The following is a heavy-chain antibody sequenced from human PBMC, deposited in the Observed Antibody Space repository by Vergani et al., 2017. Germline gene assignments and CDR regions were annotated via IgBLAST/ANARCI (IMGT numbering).Heavy chain of an antibody. J-gene: IGHJ4*02. D-gene: IGHD2-8*01. CDR2: INHSGST. CDR3: ARGRKWPNVRAPFDY. Sequence: QVQLQQWGAGLLKPSETLSLTCAVYGGSFSGYYWSWIRQPPGKGLEWIGEINHSGSTNYNPSLKSRVTISVDTSKNQFSLKLSSVTAADTAVYYCARGRKWPNVRAPFDYWGRGTLVTVSS. CDR1: GGSFSGYY. V-gene: IGHV4-34*01.